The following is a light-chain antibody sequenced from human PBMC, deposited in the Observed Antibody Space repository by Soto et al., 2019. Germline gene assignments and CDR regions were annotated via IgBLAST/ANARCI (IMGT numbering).Light chain of an antibody. Sequence: QSALTQPASVSGSPGQSITISCTGTSSDVGGYNYVSWYQQHPGKAPKLMIYEVSNRPSGVSNRVSGSKSGNTASLTISGLQAEDEADYYCSSYTSSSTLEVFGGGTKLTV. CDR1: SSDVGGYNY. CDR3: SSYTSSSTLEV. V-gene: IGLV2-14*01. CDR2: EVS. J-gene: IGLJ2*01.